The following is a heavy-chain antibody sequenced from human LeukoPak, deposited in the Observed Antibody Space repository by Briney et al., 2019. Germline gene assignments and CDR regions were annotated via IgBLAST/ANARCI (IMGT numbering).Heavy chain of an antibody. CDR1: GYSFTAFY. V-gene: IGHV1-2*02. CDR3: ARDGVYGTGSYYRGSFDY. J-gene: IGHJ4*02. CDR2: IHPRSGDT. Sequence: ASVKVSCKASGYSFTAFYIRWVRQAPGQGLEWMGWIHPRSGDTRYAQKFQGRVTMARDTSISTVYMDLSSLGSDDTAVYYCARDGVYGTGSYYRGSFDYWGQGILVTVSS. D-gene: IGHD3-10*01.